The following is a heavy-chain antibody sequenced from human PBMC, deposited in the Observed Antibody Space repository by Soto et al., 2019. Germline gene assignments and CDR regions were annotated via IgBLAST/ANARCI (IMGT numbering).Heavy chain of an antibody. V-gene: IGHV3-13*01. J-gene: IGHJ5*02. CDR2: IATGGAT. CDR1: GFTFSDYD. D-gene: IGHD6-13*01. Sequence: EVQLVGSGGGLVQPGGSLRLSCAASGFTFSDYDMRWVRQATGKSLEWVSAIATGGATYYSGSVKGRFTISRENAKNSLYLQMNSLRAEDTAVYYCAREALTTACTWWFDPWGQGTLVTVSS. CDR3: AREALTTACTWWFDP.